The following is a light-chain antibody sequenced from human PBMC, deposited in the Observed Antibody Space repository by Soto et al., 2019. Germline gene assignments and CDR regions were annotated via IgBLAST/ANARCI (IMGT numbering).Light chain of an antibody. V-gene: IGKV3-15*01. CDR3: QQSNNWPYT. CDR2: GAS. J-gene: IGKJ2*01. CDR1: QSVSDN. Sequence: EIVMTQSPATLSVSPGERVTLSCRASQSVSDNLAWYQQKPGQAPTLLIHGASTRATTTPARFSRSGSGTDITVTISPLPSEGLPVYFCQQSNNWPYTFGQGTKVDIK.